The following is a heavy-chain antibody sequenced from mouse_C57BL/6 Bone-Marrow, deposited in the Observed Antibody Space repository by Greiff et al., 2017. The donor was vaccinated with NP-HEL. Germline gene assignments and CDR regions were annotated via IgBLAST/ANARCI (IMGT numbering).Heavy chain of an antibody. V-gene: IGHV1-81*01. Sequence: VMLVESGAELARPGASVKLSCKASGYTFTSYGISWVKQRTGQGLEWIGEIYPRSGNTYYNEKFKGKATLTADKSSSTAYMELRSLTSEDSAVYFCARGQRAYWGQGTLVTVSA. J-gene: IGHJ3*01. CDR3: ARGQRAY. CDR2: IYPRSGNT. CDR1: GYTFTSYG.